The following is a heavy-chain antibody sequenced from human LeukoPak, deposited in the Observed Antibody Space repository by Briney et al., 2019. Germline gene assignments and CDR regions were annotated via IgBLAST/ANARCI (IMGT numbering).Heavy chain of an antibody. CDR1: GGSISSYY. CDR2: IYYSGST. D-gene: IGHD1-1*01. V-gene: IGHV4-59*01. J-gene: IGHJ5*02. CDR3: ARHGTSGTNLNWFDP. Sequence: SETLSLTCTVSGGSISSYYWSWIRQPPGKGLEWIGYIYYSGSTNYNPSLKSRVTISVDTSKNQFSLKLSSVTAADTAVYYCARHGTSGTNLNWFDPWGQGTLVTVSS.